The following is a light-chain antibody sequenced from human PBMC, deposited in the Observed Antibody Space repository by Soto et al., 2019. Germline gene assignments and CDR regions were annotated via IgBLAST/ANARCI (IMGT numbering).Light chain of an antibody. Sequence: QSVPTQPASVSGSPGQSIAISCTGTSSDVGGYNYVSWYQQHPGKPPKLMIYDVSNRPSGVSNRFSGSKSGNTASLTISGLQAEDEADYYCCSYTTSSTYVFGTGTKVTVL. CDR2: DVS. CDR3: CSYTTSSTYV. V-gene: IGLV2-14*03. CDR1: SSDVGGYNY. J-gene: IGLJ1*01.